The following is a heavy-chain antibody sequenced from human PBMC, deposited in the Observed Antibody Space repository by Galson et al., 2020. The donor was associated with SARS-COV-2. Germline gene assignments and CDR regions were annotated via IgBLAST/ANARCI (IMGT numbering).Heavy chain of an antibody. J-gene: IGHJ3*02. CDR2: HGAACRT. D-gene: IGHD3-22*01. CDR3: ARDDDSSGMGAFDI. CDR1: GYSLTSPD. V-gene: IGHV3-13*04. Sequence: VGLLRLSCAAPGYSLTSPDIHWARQTTGKGPESVTGHGAACRTYYPDSVKGRCTISRDNAKNSLYLQMNSLTAGDTAVYSCARDDDSSGMGAFDIWGRGTMVTVSS.